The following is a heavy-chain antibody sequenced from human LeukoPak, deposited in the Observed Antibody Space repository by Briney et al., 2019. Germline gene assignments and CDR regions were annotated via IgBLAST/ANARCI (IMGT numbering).Heavy chain of an antibody. CDR3: AYSSDFQQH. CDR2: INHSGST. CDR1: GGSLSDYY. D-gene: IGHD3-22*01. V-gene: IGHV4-34*01. Sequence: SETLSLTCAVYGGSLSDYYWSSFRQPPGKGLEWIGEINHSGSTNYNPSLKSRVTISVDTSKNQFSLKLSSVTAADTAVYYCAYSSDFQQHWGQGTLVTVSS. J-gene: IGHJ1*01.